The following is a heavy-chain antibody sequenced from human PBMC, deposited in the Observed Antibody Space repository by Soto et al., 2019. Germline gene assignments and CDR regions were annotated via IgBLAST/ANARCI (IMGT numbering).Heavy chain of an antibody. CDR3: ARGRGYSYGLDP. CDR2: SSYSGTT. V-gene: IGHV4-30-4*01. CDR1: GDSISSANNY. D-gene: IGHD5-12*01. J-gene: IGHJ5*02. Sequence: QVQLQESGPGLVKPSQTLSLTCTVSGDSISSANNYWSWIRQPPGEGLEWIGFSSYSGTTSYSPSLKSRLAISLDTSKSQFSLSLTSVTSADTAVYYCARGRGYSYGLDPWGQGTLVTVSS.